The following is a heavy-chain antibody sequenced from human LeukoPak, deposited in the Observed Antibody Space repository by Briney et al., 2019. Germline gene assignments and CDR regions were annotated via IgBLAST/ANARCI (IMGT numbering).Heavy chain of an antibody. CDR3: ARRGYDSSGYYFDY. Sequence: GGSLRLSCAVSGITLSNYGMSWVRQAPGKGLEWVSYISSSSSTIYYADSVKGRFTISRDNAKNSLYLQMNSLRAEDTAVYYCARRGYDSSGYYFDYWGQGTLVTVS. V-gene: IGHV3-48*04. D-gene: IGHD3-22*01. CDR2: ISSSSSTI. CDR1: GITLSNYG. J-gene: IGHJ4*02.